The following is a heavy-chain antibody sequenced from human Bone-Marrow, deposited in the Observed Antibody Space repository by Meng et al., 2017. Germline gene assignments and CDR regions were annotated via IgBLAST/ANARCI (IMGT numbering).Heavy chain of an antibody. CDR1: GGSISSSSYY. CDR3: ARGNCSNTSCYRKWFDP. D-gene: IGHD2-2*01. J-gene: IGHJ5*02. V-gene: IGHV4-39*07. CDR2: IYYSGST. Sequence: GSLRLSCTVSGGSISSSSYYWGWIRQPPGKGLEWIGSIYYSGSTYYNPSLKSRVTISVDTSKNQFSLKLSSVTAADTAVYYCARGNCSNTSCYRKWFDPWGQGTLVTVSS.